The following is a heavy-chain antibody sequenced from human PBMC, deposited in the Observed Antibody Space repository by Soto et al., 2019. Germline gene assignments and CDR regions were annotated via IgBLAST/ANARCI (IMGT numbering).Heavy chain of an antibody. J-gene: IGHJ4*02. CDR3: ARVAVVTRGIDY. CDR1: GFTVSSNY. V-gene: IGHV3-53*01. D-gene: IGHD6-19*01. Sequence: EVQLVESGGGLIQPGGSLRLSCAASGFTVSSNYMSWVRQAPGKGLEWVSRVNEWGTDSNYADFVKGRFTISRDNAKNTVYLQMNGLTAEDTAVYYCARVAVVTRGIDYWGQGTLVTVSS. CDR2: NEWGTDS.